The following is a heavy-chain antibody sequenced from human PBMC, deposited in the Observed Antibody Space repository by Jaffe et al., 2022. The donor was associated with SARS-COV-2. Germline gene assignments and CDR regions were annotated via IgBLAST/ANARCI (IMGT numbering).Heavy chain of an antibody. Sequence: QVQLVESGGGVVQPGRSLRLSCAASEFTFRSYGMHWVRQAPGKGLEWVAAISYDGSNKYHADSVKGRFTISRDNSKNTLYLQMNSLRAEDTAVYYCAKDDSSGWLMSGSNGMDVWGQGTTVTVSS. V-gene: IGHV3-30*18. J-gene: IGHJ6*02. D-gene: IGHD6-19*01. CDR1: EFTFRSYG. CDR2: ISYDGSNK. CDR3: AKDDSSGWLMSGSNGMDV.